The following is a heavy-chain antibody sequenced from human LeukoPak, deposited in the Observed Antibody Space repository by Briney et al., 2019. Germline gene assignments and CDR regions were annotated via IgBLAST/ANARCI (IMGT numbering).Heavy chain of an antibody. D-gene: IGHD1-26*01. J-gene: IGHJ4*02. V-gene: IGHV3-30*18. CDR1: GFTFSSYG. CDR3: AKPLYSGSYCFDY. CDR2: ISYDGSNK. Sequence: GGSLRLSCAASGFTFSSYGMHWVRQAPGKGLEWVAVISYDGSNKYYADSVKGRFTISRDNSKNTLYLQMNSLRAEDTAVYYCAKPLYSGSYCFDYWGQGTLVTVSS.